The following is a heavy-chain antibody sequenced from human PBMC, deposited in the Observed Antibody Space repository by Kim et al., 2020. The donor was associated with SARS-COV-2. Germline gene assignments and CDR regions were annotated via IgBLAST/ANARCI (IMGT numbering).Heavy chain of an antibody. V-gene: IGHV4-59*13. CDR3: ARGGITNSDLNLFDP. CDR1: GGSISSFY. J-gene: IGHJ5*02. Sequence: SETLSLTCTASGGSISSFYWSWIRQPPGKGLEWIGYINYSGSTYYNPSLKSRVTISVDPSKNQFSLKLNSVTAADTAAYYCARGGITNSDLNLFDPWGQGTLVTLS. D-gene: IGHD3-16*01. CDR2: INYSGST.